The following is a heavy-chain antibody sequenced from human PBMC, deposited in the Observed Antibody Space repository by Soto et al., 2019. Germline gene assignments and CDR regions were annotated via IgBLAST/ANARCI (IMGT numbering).Heavy chain of an antibody. J-gene: IGHJ2*01. CDR2: IYSGGST. CDR1: GFTVSSNY. V-gene: IGHV3-66*01. D-gene: IGHD5-12*01. CDR3: ARGGWLHDPDWYFDL. Sequence: EVQLVESGGGLVQPGGSLRLSCAASGFTVSSNYMSWVRQAPGKGLEWVSVIYSGGSTYYADSVKGRFTISRDNSKHTLYLQMPSLRAEDTAVYYCARGGWLHDPDWYFDLWGRGTLVTVSS.